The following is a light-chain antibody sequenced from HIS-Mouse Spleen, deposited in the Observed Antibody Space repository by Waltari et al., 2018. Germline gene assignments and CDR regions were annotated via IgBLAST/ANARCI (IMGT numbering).Light chain of an antibody. CDR3: CSYAGSYTPWV. Sequence: QSALTQPRSVSGSPGQSVTISCTGTSSDVGGYNYVSWYQQHPGKAPKLMIYAVSKRHSGVPVRFSGSKSGNTASLTISGLQAEDEADYYCCSYAGSYTPWVFGGGTKLTVL. V-gene: IGLV2-11*01. CDR1: SSDVGGYNY. CDR2: AVS. J-gene: IGLJ3*02.